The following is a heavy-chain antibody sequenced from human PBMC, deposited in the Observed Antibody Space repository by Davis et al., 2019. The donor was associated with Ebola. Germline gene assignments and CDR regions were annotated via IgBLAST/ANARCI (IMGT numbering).Heavy chain of an antibody. J-gene: IGHJ2*01. CDR1: GFTFSSYW. Sequence: GGSLRLSCAASGFTFSSYWMSWVHQAPGKGLEWVANIKQDGSEKYYVDSVKGRFTISRDNSENTLHLQMNSLTDEDTAVYYCAKVRSTGYYDWFFDLWGRGTLVTVSS. D-gene: IGHD3-22*01. V-gene: IGHV3-7*03. CDR3: AKVRSTGYYDWFFDL. CDR2: IKQDGSEK.